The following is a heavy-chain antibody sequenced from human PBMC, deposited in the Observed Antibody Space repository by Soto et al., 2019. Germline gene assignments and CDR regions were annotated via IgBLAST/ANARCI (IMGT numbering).Heavy chain of an antibody. V-gene: IGHV1-2*02. CDR2: INPNSGGT. Sequence: GASVKVSCKASGYTFTGYYMHWVRQAPGQGLEWMGWINPNSGGTNYAQKFQGRVTMTSDTSISTAYMELSRLRSDDTAVYYCARYSSPLNGLDPWGQGTLVTVSS. CDR1: GYTFTGYY. D-gene: IGHD6-13*01. J-gene: IGHJ5*02. CDR3: ARYSSPLNGLDP.